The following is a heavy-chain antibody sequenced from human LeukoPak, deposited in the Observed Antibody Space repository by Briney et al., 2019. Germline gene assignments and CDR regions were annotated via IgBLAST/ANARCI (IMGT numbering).Heavy chain of an antibody. J-gene: IGHJ6*02. Sequence: GASVKVSCKASGGTFSSYAISWVRQAPGQGLEWMGGIIPIFGTANYAQKFQGRVTITADESTSTAYVELSNLRSEDTAVYYCARVALGRRWLPGSYYYGMDVWGQGTTVTVSS. CDR3: ARVALGRRWLPGSYYYGMDV. D-gene: IGHD5-24*01. CDR2: IIPIFGTA. V-gene: IGHV1-69*13. CDR1: GGTFSSYA.